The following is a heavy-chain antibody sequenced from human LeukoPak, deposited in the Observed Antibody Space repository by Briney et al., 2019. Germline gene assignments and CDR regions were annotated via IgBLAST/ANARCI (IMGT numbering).Heavy chain of an antibody. CDR1: GYTFTSYA. J-gene: IGHJ4*02. CDR2: INAGNGNT. D-gene: IGHD6-19*01. Sequence: ASVKVPCKACGYTFTSYAMHWVRQAPGQRLEWMGWINAGNGNTKYSQKFQGRVTITRDTSASTAYMELSSLRSEDTAVYYCARVRRSGWYDQGFDYWGQGTLVTVSS. CDR3: ARVRRSGWYDQGFDY. V-gene: IGHV1-3*01.